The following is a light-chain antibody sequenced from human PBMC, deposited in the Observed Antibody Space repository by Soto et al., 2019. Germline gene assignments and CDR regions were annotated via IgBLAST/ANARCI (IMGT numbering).Light chain of an antibody. CDR2: DSS. J-gene: IGKJ5*01. V-gene: IGKV1-33*01. CDR1: QDIRRY. Sequence: DIQMTQSPSSLSASVGDRVTITCQASQDIRRYLNWFQQRPGKAPNLLIYDSSTLETGVPSRFSGSGSGTVFTFTISSLQPGDIGTYYCQQYDTVPPTFGQGTRLGI. CDR3: QQYDTVPPT.